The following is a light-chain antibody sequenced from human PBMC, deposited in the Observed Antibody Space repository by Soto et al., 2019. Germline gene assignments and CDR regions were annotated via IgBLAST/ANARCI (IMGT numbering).Light chain of an antibody. Sequence: ETVMTPTPATLSVSPGERAPLSCRARQSVSSTLAWYQQKPGQPPRLLIYAASTRASGIPARFSGSGSGTEFTLTISSLQSEDFAVYYCQQYGNWPRTFGQGTKVDIK. J-gene: IGKJ1*01. V-gene: IGKV3-15*01. CDR3: QQYGNWPRT. CDR1: QSVSST. CDR2: AAS.